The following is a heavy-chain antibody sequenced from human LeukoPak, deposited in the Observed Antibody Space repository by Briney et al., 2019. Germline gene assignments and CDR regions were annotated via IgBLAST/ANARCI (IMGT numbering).Heavy chain of an antibody. Sequence: ASVKVSCKASGYTFTGYYMHWVRQAPGQGLEWMGWINPNSGGTNYAQKFQGRVTMTRDTSISTAYMELSRLRSDDTAVYYCARERVVGEYYYYGIDGWGQGTTVTVSS. V-gene: IGHV1-2*02. D-gene: IGHD1-26*01. J-gene: IGHJ6*02. CDR1: GYTFTGYY. CDR2: INPNSGGT. CDR3: ARERVVGEYYYYGIDG.